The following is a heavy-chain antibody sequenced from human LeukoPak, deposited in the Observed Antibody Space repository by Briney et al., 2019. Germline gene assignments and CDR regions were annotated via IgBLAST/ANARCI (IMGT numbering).Heavy chain of an antibody. CDR2: IYHSGST. CDR3: AKNSVYYGMDV. J-gene: IGHJ6*02. V-gene: IGHV4-4*02. Sequence: SGTLSLTCAVSGGSISSSNWWSWVRQPPGKGLEWIGEIYHSGSTNYNPSLKSRVTISVDKSKDQFSLKLGSVTAADTAMYYCAKNSVYYGMDVWGQGTTVTVSS. CDR1: GGSISSSNW. D-gene: IGHD4-23*01.